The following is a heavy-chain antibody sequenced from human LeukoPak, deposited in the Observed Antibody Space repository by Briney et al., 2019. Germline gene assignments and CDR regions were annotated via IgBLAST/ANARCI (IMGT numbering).Heavy chain of an antibody. D-gene: IGHD4-17*01. Sequence: RGESLKISCAASGFTFSSYGMHWVRQAPGKGLEWVAVIWYDGSNKYYADSVKGRFTISRDNSKNTLYLQMNSLRAEDTAVYYCARTDYGDYTTFDYWGQGTLVTVSS. CDR1: GFTFSSYG. V-gene: IGHV3-33*01. CDR2: IWYDGSNK. CDR3: ARTDYGDYTTFDY. J-gene: IGHJ4*02.